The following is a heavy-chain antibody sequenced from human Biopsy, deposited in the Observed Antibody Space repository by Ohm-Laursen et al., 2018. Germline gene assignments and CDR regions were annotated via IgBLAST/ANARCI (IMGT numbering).Heavy chain of an antibody. V-gene: IGHV1-46*01. CDR3: ARNTGWYGDLYYFDY. D-gene: IGHD6-19*01. CDR1: GYSFTSYY. CDR2: INPSGSTT. J-gene: IGHJ4*02. Sequence: SVKVSCNTSGYSFTSYYMHWVRQAPGQGLEWMRMINPSGSTTSYPQIFQGRVTMTRDTSKSTVYMELSSLRSADTAVYFCARNTGWYGDLYYFDYWGQGTLVTVSS.